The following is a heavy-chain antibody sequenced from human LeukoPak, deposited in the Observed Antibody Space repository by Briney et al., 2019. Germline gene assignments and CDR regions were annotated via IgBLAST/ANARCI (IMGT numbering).Heavy chain of an antibody. CDR2: ISGSGGST. V-gene: IGHV3-23*01. J-gene: IGHJ5*02. CDR3: AKGGLGYYDFWSGYDSNNWFDP. CDR1: GFTFSTSA. D-gene: IGHD3-3*01. Sequence: PGGSLRLSCVGSGFTFSTSAMSWVRQAPGKGLEWVSAISGSGGSTYYADSVKGRFTISRDNSKNTLYLRMNSLRAEDTAVYYCAKGGLGYYDFWSGYDSNNWFDPWGQGTLVTVSS.